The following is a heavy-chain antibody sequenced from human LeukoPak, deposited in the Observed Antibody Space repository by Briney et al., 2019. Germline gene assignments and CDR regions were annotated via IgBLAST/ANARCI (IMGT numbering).Heavy chain of an antibody. CDR1: GGSFSGYY. CDR2: INHSGST. CDR3: ASLRRFLEWLLPTYYYYYMDV. D-gene: IGHD3-3*01. V-gene: IGHV4-34*01. J-gene: IGHJ6*03. Sequence: PSETLSLTXAVYGGSFSGYYWSWIRQSPGKGLEWIGEINHSGSTNYNPSLKSRVTISVDTSKNHFSLKLSSVTAADTAVYYCASLRRFLEWLLPTYYYYYMDVWGKGTTVTVSS.